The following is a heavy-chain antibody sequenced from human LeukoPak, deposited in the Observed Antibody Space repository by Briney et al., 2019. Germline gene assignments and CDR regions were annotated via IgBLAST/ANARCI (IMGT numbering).Heavy chain of an antibody. CDR2: IWSDGSKT. CDR1: GFTFSDAW. D-gene: IGHD2-2*01. V-gene: IGHV3-33*08. Sequence: PGGSLRLSCEASGFTFSDAWLTWVRQAPGKGLEWVAAIWSDGSKTYYADSVKGRFTISRDNSKNTLYLQMNSLRAEDTAVHFCARDVCSSTSCSFGYWGQGTLVTVSS. J-gene: IGHJ4*02. CDR3: ARDVCSSTSCSFGY.